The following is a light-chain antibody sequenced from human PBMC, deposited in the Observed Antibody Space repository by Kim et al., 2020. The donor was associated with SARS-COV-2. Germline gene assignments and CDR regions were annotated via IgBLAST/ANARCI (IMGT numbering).Light chain of an antibody. V-gene: IGLV4-60*03. CDR3: ETWDSNTGV. J-gene: IGLJ3*02. Sequence: VRITCTGSNGHSSAIIAGHQQQPGPAPGYLMKIEKSGSYTKVSGVPDRCSGSSSGAARYLTSSNAQAEDEDDYLCETWDSNTGVFGGGTQLTVL. CDR1: NGHSSAI. CDR2: IEKSGSY.